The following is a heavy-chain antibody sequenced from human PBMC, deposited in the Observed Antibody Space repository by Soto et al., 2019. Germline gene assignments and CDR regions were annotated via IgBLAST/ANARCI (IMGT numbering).Heavy chain of an antibody. Sequence: GLLRHHCSASGFNSSSYAVSRVSQTQGKGLEWVSAISGSGGSTYYADSVKGRFTISRDNSKNTLYLQMNSLRAEDTAVYYCAKVEGRAVAGLASFDYWGQGTLVTVSS. D-gene: IGHD6-19*01. CDR1: GFNSSSYA. CDR2: ISGSGGST. V-gene: IGHV3-23*01. CDR3: AKVEGRAVAGLASFDY. J-gene: IGHJ4*02.